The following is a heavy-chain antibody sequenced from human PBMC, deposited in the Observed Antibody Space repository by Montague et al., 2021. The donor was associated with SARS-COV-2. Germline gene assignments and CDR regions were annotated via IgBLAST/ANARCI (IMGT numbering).Heavy chain of an antibody. Sequence: SETLSLTCTVSGGSINSGSYYWGWIRQPPGKGLEWIGEIYHDGSTNYNPSLKSRLTISVDKSKNQFSLKLSSVTAADTAVYYCARFTSTGSGSYYIFDYWGQGTLVTVSS. CDR3: ARFTSTGSGSYYIFDY. CDR1: GGSINSGSYY. J-gene: IGHJ4*02. D-gene: IGHD1-26*01. V-gene: IGHV4-39*07. CDR2: IYHDGST.